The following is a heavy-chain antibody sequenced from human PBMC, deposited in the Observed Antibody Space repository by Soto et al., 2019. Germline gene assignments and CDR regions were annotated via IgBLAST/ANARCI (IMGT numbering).Heavy chain of an antibody. CDR1: GFTFSSYS. J-gene: IGHJ6*02. Sequence: GGSLRLSCAASGFTFSSYSMNWVRQAPGKGLEWVPSISSISSYIYYADSVKGRFTISRDNAKNSLYLQMNSLRAEDTAVYYCATYSGNYERYGVYYGMDVWGQGTTVTVS. D-gene: IGHD1-26*01. V-gene: IGHV3-21*01. CDR2: ISSISSYI. CDR3: ATYSGNYERYGVYYGMDV.